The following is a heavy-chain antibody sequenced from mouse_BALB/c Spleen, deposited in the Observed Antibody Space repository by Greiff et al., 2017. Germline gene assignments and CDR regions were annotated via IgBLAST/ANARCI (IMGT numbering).Heavy chain of an antibody. CDR2: INPSTGYT. CDR1: GYTFTSYW. Sequence: QVQLQQSGAELAKPGASVKMSCKASGYTFTSYWMHWVKQRPGQGLEWIGYINPSTGYTEYNQKFKDKATLTADKSSSTAYMQLSSLTSEDSAVYYCARSGYRYAYAMDYWGQGTSVTVSS. V-gene: IGHV1-7*01. CDR3: ARSGYRYAYAMDY. D-gene: IGHD2-14*01. J-gene: IGHJ4*01.